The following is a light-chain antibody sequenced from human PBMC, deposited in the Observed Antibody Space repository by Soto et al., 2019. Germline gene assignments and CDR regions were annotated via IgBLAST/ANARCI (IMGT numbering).Light chain of an antibody. CDR3: QQYGRSPGT. Sequence: EIVLTQSPGTLSLSPGERAILSCRASESVRSNYLAWYKQKPGRAPRLLIHGASSRATGIPDRFSGSGSGTDFTLTISRLEPEDFGVYYCQQYGRSPGTFGQGTKLEIK. J-gene: IGKJ2*01. CDR2: GAS. CDR1: ESVRSNY. V-gene: IGKV3-20*01.